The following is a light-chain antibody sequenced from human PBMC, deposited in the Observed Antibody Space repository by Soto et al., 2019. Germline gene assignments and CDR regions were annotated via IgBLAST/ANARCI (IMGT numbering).Light chain of an antibody. CDR2: AAS. CDR3: QKYNSAPRT. V-gene: IGKV1-27*01. J-gene: IGKJ1*01. Sequence: DIQMTQSPSSLSASVGDRVTITCRASQGISNYLAWYQQKPGKVPKLLIYAASTLQSGVPSRFSGSGSGTDFPLTISSLQAEDVATSYCQKYNSAPRTFGQGTKVEIK. CDR1: QGISNY.